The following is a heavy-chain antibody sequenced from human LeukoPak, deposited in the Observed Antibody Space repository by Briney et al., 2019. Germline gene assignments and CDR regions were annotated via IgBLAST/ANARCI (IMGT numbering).Heavy chain of an antibody. CDR2: IIPILGIA. CDR3: ARDSGYDRTRFDY. Sequence: SVKVSCKASGGTFSSYAISWVRQAPGQGLEWMGRIIPILGIANYAQKFQGRVTITADKSTSTAYMELSSLRSEDTAVYYCARDSGYDRTRFDYWGQGTLVTVSS. J-gene: IGHJ4*02. CDR1: GGTFSSYA. V-gene: IGHV1-69*04. D-gene: IGHD5-12*01.